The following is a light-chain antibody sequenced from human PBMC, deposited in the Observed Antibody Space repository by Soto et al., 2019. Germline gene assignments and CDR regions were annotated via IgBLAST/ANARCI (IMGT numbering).Light chain of an antibody. CDR2: GAS. Sequence: EIVFTQSPVTLSLSPGERATLSCGASQSVTSNYLAWYQQKPGQAPRLLIFGASIRVKGIPDRFIGSGSGTDFTLTISRLEPEDFAVYYCQHYVTSLTTFGQGTKVDI. J-gene: IGKJ1*01. V-gene: IGKV3-20*01. CDR1: QSVTSNY. CDR3: QHYVTSLTT.